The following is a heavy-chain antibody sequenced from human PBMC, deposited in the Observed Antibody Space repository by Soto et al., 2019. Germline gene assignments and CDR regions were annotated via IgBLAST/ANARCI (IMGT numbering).Heavy chain of an antibody. Sequence: QITLNESGPTVVRPTETLTLTCRFSGFSLTTSGVGVGWIRQSPGKAPEWLALIYWDDDKRYSASLKSRLTITKDTSKNQVVLTVSDLDRTDTATYYCAHRVLRTVFGLVTTTAIFFDFWGPGTPVAVSS. CDR3: AHRVLRTVFGLVTTTAIFFDF. J-gene: IGHJ4*02. CDR2: IYWDDDK. V-gene: IGHV2-5*02. D-gene: IGHD3-3*01. CDR1: GFSLTTSGVG.